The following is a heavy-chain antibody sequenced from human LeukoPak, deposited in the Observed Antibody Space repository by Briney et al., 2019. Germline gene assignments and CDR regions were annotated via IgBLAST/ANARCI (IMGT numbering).Heavy chain of an antibody. CDR2: ISSSGSTI. CDR1: GFTFSTYS. J-gene: IGHJ4*02. Sequence: GGSLRLSCAASGFTFSTYSMNWVRQAPGKGLEWVSYISSSGSTIYYADSVKGRFTISRDNARNSLYLQMNSLRDEDTAVYYCATVRKYYDSSGYHRYFDYWGQGTLVTVSS. D-gene: IGHD3-22*01. CDR3: ATVRKYYDSSGYHRYFDY. V-gene: IGHV3-48*02.